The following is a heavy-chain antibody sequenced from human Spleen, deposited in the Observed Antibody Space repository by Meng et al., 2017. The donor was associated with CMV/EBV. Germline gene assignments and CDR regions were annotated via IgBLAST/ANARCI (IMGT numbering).Heavy chain of an antibody. Sequence: FTLSDYWMHWVRQVPGKGLVWVSRINSDGSSISYVDSVKGRFTISRDNAKNTLYLQMNSLRVEDTAVYYCARGLINPITKVRLDYFDCWGQGILVTVSS. CDR2: INSDGSSI. J-gene: IGHJ4*02. CDR3: ARGLINPITKVRLDYFDC. CDR1: FTLSDYW. V-gene: IGHV3-74*01. D-gene: IGHD3-10*01.